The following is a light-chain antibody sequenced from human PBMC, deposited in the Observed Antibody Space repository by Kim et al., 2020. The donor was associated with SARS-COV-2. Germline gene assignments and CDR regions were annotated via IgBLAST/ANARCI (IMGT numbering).Light chain of an antibody. CDR1: QNINSW. Sequence: DIRVTQSPSTLSASVGDRVTITCRASQNINSWLAWYQQKPGKAPKVLISKASNLESGVPSRFSGSQSGTEFTLTISTLQPDDFATSSCQHYQTTPRAFGQGTKVDIK. CDR3: QHYQTTPRA. V-gene: IGKV1-5*03. CDR2: KAS. J-gene: IGKJ1*01.